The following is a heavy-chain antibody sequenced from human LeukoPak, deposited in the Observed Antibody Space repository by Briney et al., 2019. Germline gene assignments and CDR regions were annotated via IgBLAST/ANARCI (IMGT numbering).Heavy chain of an antibody. D-gene: IGHD5-18*01. CDR2: IKTKTNGGTA. V-gene: IGHV3-15*01. CDR1: GFTFSNAW. CDR3: ATEGFTYGYHGIDI. Sequence: GGSLRLSSAASGFTFSNAWMSWVRRAPGKGLDWVGRIKTKTNGGTADYSPPVKGRFTISRDDSKNTLYLQMNSLKTDDTAVYYCATEGFTYGYHGIDIWGQGTIVTVSS. J-gene: IGHJ3*02.